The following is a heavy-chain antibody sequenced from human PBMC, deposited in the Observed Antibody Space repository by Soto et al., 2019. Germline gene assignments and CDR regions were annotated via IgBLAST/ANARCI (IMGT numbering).Heavy chain of an antibody. CDR2: IVVGSGNT. Sequence: QMQLVQSGPEVKKPGTSVKVSCKASGFTFTSSAVQWVRQARGQRLEWIGWIVVGSGNTNYAQKFQERVTITRDMSTSTAYMELSILRSEDTAVYYCAASAYYDFWSGRDAFDIWGQGTMVTVAS. J-gene: IGHJ3*02. D-gene: IGHD3-3*01. CDR3: AASAYYDFWSGRDAFDI. CDR1: GFTFTSSA. V-gene: IGHV1-58*01.